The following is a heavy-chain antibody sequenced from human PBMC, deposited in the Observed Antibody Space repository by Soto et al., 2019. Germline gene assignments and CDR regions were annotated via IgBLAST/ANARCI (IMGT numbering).Heavy chain of an antibody. CDR1: GGSISSGGYS. D-gene: IGHD2-8*01. J-gene: IGHJ4*02. Sequence: SETLSLTCAVSGGSISSGGYSWSWIRQPPGKGLEWIGYIYHSGSTYYNPSLKSRVTISVDRSKNQFSLKLSSVTAADTAVYYCASYCTNGVCGFDYWGQGTLVTVSS. V-gene: IGHV4-30-2*01. CDR3: ASYCTNGVCGFDY. CDR2: IYHSGST.